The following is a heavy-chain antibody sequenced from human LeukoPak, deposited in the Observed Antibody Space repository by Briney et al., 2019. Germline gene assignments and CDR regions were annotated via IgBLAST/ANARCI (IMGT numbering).Heavy chain of an antibody. CDR3: ARETAAAGTPTFDY. CDR1: GFTFSSYW. Sequence: GGSLRLSCAASGFTFSSYWMSWVRQAPGKGLEWVANIKQDGSEKYYVDSVKGRFTISRDNAKNSLYLQMNSLRAEDTAVYYCARETAAAGTPTFDYWGQGTLVTVSS. J-gene: IGHJ4*02. CDR2: IKQDGSEK. V-gene: IGHV3-7*01. D-gene: IGHD6-13*01.